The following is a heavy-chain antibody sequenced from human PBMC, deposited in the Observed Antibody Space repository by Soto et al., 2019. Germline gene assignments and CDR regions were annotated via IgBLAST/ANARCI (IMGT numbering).Heavy chain of an antibody. Sequence: GGSLRLSCAASGFTFSDYYMSWIRQAPGKGLEWVSYISSSGSTIYYADSVKGRFTISRDNAKNSLYLQMNSLRAEDTAVYYCARDYYRYYYYMDVWGKGTTVTVSS. CDR2: ISSSGSTI. J-gene: IGHJ6*03. CDR3: ARDYYRYYYYMDV. D-gene: IGHD3-10*01. V-gene: IGHV3-11*01. CDR1: GFTFSDYY.